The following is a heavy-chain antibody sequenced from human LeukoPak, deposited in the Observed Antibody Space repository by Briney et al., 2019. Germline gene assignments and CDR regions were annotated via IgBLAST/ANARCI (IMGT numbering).Heavy chain of an antibody. J-gene: IGHJ6*04. CDR2: IKQDGSGK. V-gene: IGHV3-7*01. Sequence: ETLSLTCAVSGDSITSGGYSWSWVRQAPGKGLEWVANIKQDGSGKYYVDSVKGRFTISRDNAKNSLYLQMNSLRAEDTAVYYCARDLGDFWSGYSDVWGKGTTVTVSS. D-gene: IGHD3-3*01. CDR3: ARDLGDFWSGYSDV. CDR1: GDSITSGGYS.